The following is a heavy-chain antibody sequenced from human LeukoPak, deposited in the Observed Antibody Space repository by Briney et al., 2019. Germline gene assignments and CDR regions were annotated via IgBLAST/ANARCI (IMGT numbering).Heavy chain of an antibody. CDR3: ARDTDYGGPFDY. CDR1: GFTFSSYE. Sequence: PGGSLRLSCAASGFTFSSYEMHWVRQVPGKGLEWVSYISSGGSTIYYADSVKGRFTISRDNAKNSPYLQMNSLRAEDTAVYYCARDTDYGGPFDYWGQGTLVTVSS. V-gene: IGHV3-48*03. D-gene: IGHD4-23*01. J-gene: IGHJ4*02. CDR2: ISSGGSTI.